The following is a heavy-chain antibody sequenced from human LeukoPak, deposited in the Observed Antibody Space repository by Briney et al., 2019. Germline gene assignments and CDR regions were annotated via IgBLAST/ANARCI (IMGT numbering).Heavy chain of an antibody. J-gene: IGHJ5*02. CDR2: INYSGLT. CDR1: GGPISSSGYY. CDR3: ARHPSGYYDH. Sequence: PSETLSLTCTVSGGPISSSGYYWGWIRPPPGKGVGWIGSINYSGLTYYNPSLKSRVTISVDTSKNQFSLKLSSVTAADTAVYSCARHPSGYYDHWGQGTLVTVSS. V-gene: IGHV4-39*01. D-gene: IGHD3-22*01.